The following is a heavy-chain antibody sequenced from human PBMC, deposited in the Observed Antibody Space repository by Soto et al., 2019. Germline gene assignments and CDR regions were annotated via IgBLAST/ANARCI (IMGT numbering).Heavy chain of an antibody. Sequence: PGGSLRLSCAASGFTFSSYGMHWVRQAPGKGLEWVAVISYDGSNKYYADSVKGRFTISRDNSKNTLYLQMNSLRAEDTAVYYCAKEMGRWDLLRDAFDIWGQGTTVTVSS. CDR2: ISYDGSNK. D-gene: IGHD1-26*01. CDR1: GFTFSSYG. J-gene: IGHJ3*02. CDR3: AKEMGRWDLLRDAFDI. V-gene: IGHV3-30*18.